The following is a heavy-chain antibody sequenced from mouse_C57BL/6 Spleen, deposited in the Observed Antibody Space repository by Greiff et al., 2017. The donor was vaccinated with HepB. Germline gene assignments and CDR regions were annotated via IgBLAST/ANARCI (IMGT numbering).Heavy chain of an antibody. J-gene: IGHJ1*03. CDR1: GFSLTSYG. D-gene: IGHD1-1*01. CDR2: IWSDGST. V-gene: IGHV2-6-1*01. CDR3: ARHAYYGSSRNWYFDV. Sequence: VKLQESGPGLVAPSQSLSITCTVSGFSLTSYGVHWVRQPPGKGLEWLVVIWSDGSTTYTSALKSRLSISKDNSKSQVFLKMNSLQTDDTAMYYCARHAYYGSSRNWYFDVWGTGTTVTVSS.